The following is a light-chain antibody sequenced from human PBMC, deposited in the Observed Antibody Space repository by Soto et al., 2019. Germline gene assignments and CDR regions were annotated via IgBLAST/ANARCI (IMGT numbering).Light chain of an antibody. CDR2: DAS. V-gene: IGKV1D-13*01. Sequence: IQFTQSPTPPVAPAGPRGTLTFRASQGISSALAWYQQKPGQAPKILIYDASSLESGVPSRFSGSGSGTDFTLTISSLQPEDFATYYCQQFNKYPRTFGQGTKVDIK. CDR3: QQFNKYPRT. CDR1: QGISSA. J-gene: IGKJ1*01.